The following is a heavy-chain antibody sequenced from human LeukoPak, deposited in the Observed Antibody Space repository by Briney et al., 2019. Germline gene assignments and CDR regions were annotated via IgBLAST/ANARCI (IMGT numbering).Heavy chain of an antibody. CDR1: GFTFSSYE. V-gene: IGHV3-48*03. D-gene: IGHD6-13*01. J-gene: IGHJ4*02. Sequence: GGSLRLSCAASGFTFSSYEMNWVRQAPGKGLEWVSYISSSGSTKFYADSVKGRFTISRDNAKNSLYLQMNSLRAEDTAVYYCARRSWHGDFDSWGQGTLVTVSS. CDR2: ISSSGSTK. CDR3: ARRSWHGDFDS.